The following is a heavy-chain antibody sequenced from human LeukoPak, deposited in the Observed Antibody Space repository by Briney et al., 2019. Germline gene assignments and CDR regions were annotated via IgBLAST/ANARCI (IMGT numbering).Heavy chain of an antibody. Sequence: SETLSLTCTVSRGSFSSYYWSWIRQPPGKGLEWIGYIFYSGDTNYNPSLKSRVTISVDTSQNQFSLRLNSVTAADTAVYYCARAGGSGSPGYFDYWGQGTLVTVSS. CDR2: IFYSGDT. V-gene: IGHV4-59*01. CDR3: ARAGGSGSPGYFDY. D-gene: IGHD3-10*01. CDR1: RGSFSSYY. J-gene: IGHJ4*02.